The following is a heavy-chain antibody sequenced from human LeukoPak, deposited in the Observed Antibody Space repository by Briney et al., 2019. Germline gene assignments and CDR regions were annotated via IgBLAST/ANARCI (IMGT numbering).Heavy chain of an antibody. CDR3: ARGLGEVFGSYYYYYGMDV. V-gene: IGHV1-2*02. D-gene: IGHD1-26*01. CDR2: INPNSGGT. J-gene: IGHJ6*02. Sequence: VASVKVSCKASGYTFTGYYMHWVRQAPGQGLEWMGWINPNSGGTNYAQKFQGRVTMTRDTSISTAYMELSRLRSDDTAVYYCARGLGEVFGSYYYYYGMDVWGQGTTVTVSS. CDR1: GYTFTGYY.